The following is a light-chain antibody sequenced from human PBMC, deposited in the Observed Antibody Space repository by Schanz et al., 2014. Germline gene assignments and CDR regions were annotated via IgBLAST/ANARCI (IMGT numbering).Light chain of an antibody. CDR1: SSDGSLFY. CDR3: CSYADSGTRYL. Sequence: QSALTQPASVSGSPGQSITISCTRASSDGSLFYASWYQQHPGKVPKLMIYDVSNRPSGVSNRFSGSRSGNTASLTISGLQAEDEADYYCCSYADSGTRYLFGTGTKLTVL. J-gene: IGLJ1*01. CDR2: DVS. V-gene: IGLV2-23*02.